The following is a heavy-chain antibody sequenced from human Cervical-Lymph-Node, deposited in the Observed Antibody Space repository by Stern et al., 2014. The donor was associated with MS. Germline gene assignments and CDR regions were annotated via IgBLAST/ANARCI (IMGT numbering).Heavy chain of an antibody. CDR2: ISSSSSKI. V-gene: IGHV3-48*01. CDR3: TRAESDY. Sequence: EVQLVESGGGLVQPGGSLRLSCAASGFTFGIYSMNWVRQAPGKGLEWVSYISSSSSKINYTDSVKGRFTISRDNAKNSVYLQMNSLRAEDTAVYYCTRAESDYWGQGTLVIVSS. CDR1: GFTFGIYS. D-gene: IGHD1-14*01. J-gene: IGHJ4*02.